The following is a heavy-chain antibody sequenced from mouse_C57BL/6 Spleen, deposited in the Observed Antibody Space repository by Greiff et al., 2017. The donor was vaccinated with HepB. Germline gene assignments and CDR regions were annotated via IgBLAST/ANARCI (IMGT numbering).Heavy chain of an antibody. CDR1: GFTFSSYA. V-gene: IGHV5-4*01. Sequence: EVQLVESGGGLVKPGGSLKLSCAASGFTFSSYAMSWVRQTPEKRLEWVATISDGGSYTYYPDNVKGRFTISRDNAKNNLYLQMSHLKSEDTAMYYCARERGYYSNFDVWGTGTTVTVSS. CDR3: ARERGYYSNFDV. CDR2: ISDGGSYT. J-gene: IGHJ1*03. D-gene: IGHD2-5*01.